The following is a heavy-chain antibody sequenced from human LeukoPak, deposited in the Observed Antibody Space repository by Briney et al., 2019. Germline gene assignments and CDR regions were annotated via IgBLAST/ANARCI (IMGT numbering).Heavy chain of an antibody. CDR3: ARSPNSSGWYLDY. CDR2: IWYDGSNK. D-gene: IGHD6-19*01. V-gene: IGHV3-33*01. J-gene: IGHJ4*02. CDR1: GFTFSNYG. Sequence: PGGSLRLSCAASGFTFSNYGMHWVRQAPGKGLEWVAVIWYDGSNKYYADSVKGRFTISRDNSKNTLYLQMNSLRAEDTAVYYCARSPNSSGWYLDYWGQGTLVTVSS.